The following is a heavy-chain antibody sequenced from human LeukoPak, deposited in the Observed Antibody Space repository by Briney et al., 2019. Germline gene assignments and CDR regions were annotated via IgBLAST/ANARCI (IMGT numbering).Heavy chain of an antibody. CDR3: ARVFLSYYYGSGIEYYFDY. CDR1: GFTFSSYS. J-gene: IGHJ4*02. Sequence: GGSLRLSCAASGFTFSSYSMNWVRQAPGKGLEWVSSISSSSSYIYYADSVKGRFTISRDNAKNSLYLQMNSLRAEDTAVYYCARVFLSYYYGSGIEYYFDYWGQGTLVTVSS. D-gene: IGHD3-10*01. V-gene: IGHV3-21*01. CDR2: ISSSSSYI.